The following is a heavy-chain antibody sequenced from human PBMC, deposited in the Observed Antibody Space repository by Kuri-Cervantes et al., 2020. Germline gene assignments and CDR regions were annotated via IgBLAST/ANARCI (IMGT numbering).Heavy chain of an antibody. V-gene: IGHV3-7*01. CDR3: ALDRPGYYYGY. CDR2: IKSDGSEK. CDR1: GFTVSTVW. D-gene: IGHD1-14*01. J-gene: IGHJ4*02. Sequence: GESLKISCAASGFTVSTVWMSWVRQAPGKGLEWVANIKSDGSEKSYVDSVKGHFTISRDNTKNALFLQMNGLRAEDTAVYYCALDRPGYYYGYWGQGTLVTVSS.